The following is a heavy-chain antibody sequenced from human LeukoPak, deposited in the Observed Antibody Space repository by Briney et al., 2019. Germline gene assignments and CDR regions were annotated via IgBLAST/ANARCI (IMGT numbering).Heavy chain of an antibody. J-gene: IGHJ3*02. CDR1: GDSISSNY. D-gene: IGHD2-2*01. Sequence: SETLSCTGSGSGDSISSNYWSWIRQPPGKGLEWIGYTYYSGSTNYNPYLKSRVTISVDTSKNQFSLKLSSVTAADTAVYYCARDQYCSSTSCYADQGDYAFDIWGQGTMVTVSS. CDR3: ARDQYCSSTSCYADQGDYAFDI. V-gene: IGHV4-59*12. CDR2: TYYSGST.